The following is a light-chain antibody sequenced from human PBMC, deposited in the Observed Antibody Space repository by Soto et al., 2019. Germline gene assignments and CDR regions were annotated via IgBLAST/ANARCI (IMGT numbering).Light chain of an antibody. CDR3: QQSYSTRCM. CDR1: QSISSY. V-gene: IGKV1-39*01. Sequence: DIQMTQSPSSLSASVGDRVTITCRASQSISSYLNWYQQKPGKAPKLLIYAASSLQSGVPSRFSGSGSGTDFTLTISRRQPEDFAHYYCQQSYSTRCMFGQGTKVEIK. J-gene: IGKJ1*01. CDR2: AAS.